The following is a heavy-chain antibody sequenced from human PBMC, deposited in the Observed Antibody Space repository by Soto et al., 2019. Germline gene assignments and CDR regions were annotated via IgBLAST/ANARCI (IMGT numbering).Heavy chain of an antibody. CDR1: GGTLSSYA. J-gene: IGHJ6*02. D-gene: IGHD2-8*01. Sequence: ASVKVSCKASGGTLSSYAISWVRQATEQGLEWMGGIIPIFGTANYAQKSQGRVTITADEPTSTAYMELSSLRSEDTAVYYCARKLGYCTNGVCPGWDYYYGMDVWGQGTTVTVSS. CDR2: IIPIFGTA. CDR3: ARKLGYCTNGVCPGWDYYYGMDV. V-gene: IGHV1-69*13.